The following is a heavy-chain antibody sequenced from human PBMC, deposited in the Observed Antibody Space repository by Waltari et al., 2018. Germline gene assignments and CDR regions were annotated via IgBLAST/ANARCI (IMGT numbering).Heavy chain of an antibody. D-gene: IGHD4-4*01. CDR1: GFPFSRIW. J-gene: IGHJ4*02. Sequence: EVQLVESGGGLVQPGGSLRLSCAASGFPFSRIWMSWVRQAPGKVLGWVANIKRDGSEKYYVDSMRGRFTISRDNAKNSLYLQMNSLRAEDTAVYYCARGTYSNYGVDYWGQGTLVTVSS. CDR2: IKRDGSEK. V-gene: IGHV3-7*01. CDR3: ARGTYSNYGVDY.